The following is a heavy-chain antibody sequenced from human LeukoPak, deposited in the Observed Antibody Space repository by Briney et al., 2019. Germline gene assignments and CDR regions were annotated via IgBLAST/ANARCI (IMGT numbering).Heavy chain of an antibody. J-gene: IGHJ4*02. D-gene: IGHD2-21*02. Sequence: ASVKVSCKASGYTFTGYYIHWVRQAPGQGLEWMGWINPHSGGTNYAQKFQGRVTMTRDTSISTAYMELSRLTSDDTAVYYCALLVTARYYFDYWGQGTLVTVSS. V-gene: IGHV1-2*02. CDR1: GYTFTGYY. CDR3: ALLVTARYYFDY. CDR2: INPHSGGT.